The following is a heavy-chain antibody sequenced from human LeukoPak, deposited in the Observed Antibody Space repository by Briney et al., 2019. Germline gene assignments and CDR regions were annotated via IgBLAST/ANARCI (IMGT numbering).Heavy chain of an antibody. CDR3: ARESFVPRYYYDSSGSTPFDY. Sequence: SETLSLTCTVSGGSISSYYWSWIRQPPGKGLEWIGYIYYSGSTYYNPSLKSRVTISVDTSKNQFSLKLSSVTAADTAVYYCARESFVPRYYYDSSGSTPFDYWGQGTLVTVSS. V-gene: IGHV4-59*12. CDR2: IYYSGST. J-gene: IGHJ4*02. D-gene: IGHD3-22*01. CDR1: GGSISSYY.